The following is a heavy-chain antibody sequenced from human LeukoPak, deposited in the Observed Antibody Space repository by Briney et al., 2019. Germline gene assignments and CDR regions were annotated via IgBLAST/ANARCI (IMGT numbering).Heavy chain of an antibody. J-gene: IGHJ6*02. Sequence: ASVKVSCKASGYTFTSYGISWVRLAPGQGLEWMGWISAYNGNTNYAQKLQGRVTMTTDTSTSTAYMELRSLRSDDTAVYYCARDSSPGDYYYYYGMDVWGQGTTVTVSS. CDR1: GYTFTSYG. V-gene: IGHV1-18*01. D-gene: IGHD6-13*01. CDR2: ISAYNGNT. CDR3: ARDSSPGDYYYYYGMDV.